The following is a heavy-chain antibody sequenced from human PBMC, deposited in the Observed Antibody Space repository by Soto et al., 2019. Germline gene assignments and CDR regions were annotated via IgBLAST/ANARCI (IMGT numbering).Heavy chain of an antibody. CDR3: ARRPRLVATAFDY. CDR1: GGSISSYY. Sequence: SETLSLTCTVSGGSISSYYWSWIRQPPGKGLEWIGYIYYSGSTDYNPSLKSRVTISVDTSKNQFSLKLSSVTAADTAVYYCARRPRLVATAFDYWGQGTLVTVSS. CDR2: IYYSGST. J-gene: IGHJ4*02. D-gene: IGHD5-12*01. V-gene: IGHV4-59*08.